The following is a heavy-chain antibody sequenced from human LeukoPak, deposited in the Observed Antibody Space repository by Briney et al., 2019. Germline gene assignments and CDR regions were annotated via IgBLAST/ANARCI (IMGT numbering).Heavy chain of an antibody. CDR2: ISGSGGST. J-gene: IGHJ5*02. V-gene: IGHV3-23*01. Sequence: GGSLRLSCAASGFTFSSYAMSWVRQAPGKGLEWVSAISGSGGSTYYADSVKGRFTISRGNSKNTLYLQMNSLRAEDTAVYYCAKQRGLLLWFGELPNWFDPWGQGTLVTVSS. CDR1: GFTFSSYA. CDR3: AKQRGLLLWFGELPNWFDP. D-gene: IGHD3-10*01.